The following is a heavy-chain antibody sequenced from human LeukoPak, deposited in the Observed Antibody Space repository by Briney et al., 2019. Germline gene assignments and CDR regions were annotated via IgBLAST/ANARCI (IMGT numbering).Heavy chain of an antibody. CDR2: IYTSGST. Sequence: SETLSLTCTVSGGSISSGSYYWSWIRQPAGKGLEWIGRIYTSGSTNYNPSLKSRVTISVDTSKNQFSLKLSSVTAADTAVYYCARLTILENYYMDVWGKGTTVTVSS. CDR1: GGSISSGSYY. V-gene: IGHV4-61*02. CDR3: ARLTILENYYMDV. D-gene: IGHD1-14*01. J-gene: IGHJ6*03.